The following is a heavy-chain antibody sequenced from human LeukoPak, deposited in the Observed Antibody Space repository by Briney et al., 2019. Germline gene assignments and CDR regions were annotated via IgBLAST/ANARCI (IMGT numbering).Heavy chain of an antibody. CDR3: ASIDRERGTVY. D-gene: IGHD3-16*01. CDR1: GGSFSGYY. J-gene: IGHJ4*02. Sequence: PSETPSLTCAVYGGSFSGYYWSWIRQPPGKGLEWIGEINHSGSTNYNPSLKSRVTISVDTSKNQFSLKLSSVTAADTAVYYCASIDRERGTVYWGQGTLVTVSS. CDR2: INHSGST. V-gene: IGHV4-34*01.